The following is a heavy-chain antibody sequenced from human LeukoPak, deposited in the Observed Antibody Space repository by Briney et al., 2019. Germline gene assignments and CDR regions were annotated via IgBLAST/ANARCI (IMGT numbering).Heavy chain of an antibody. V-gene: IGHV3-48*01. J-gene: IGHJ6*03. CDR3: ARDRTTAQSRGYYYYMDV. CDR2: SSSSGSNI. CDR1: GFTFSSYS. Sequence: GGSLRLSCAASGFTFSSYSMNWVRQAPGKGLEWLSYSSSSGSNIYYADSVKGRFTISRDNAKNSLYLQMNSLRGEDTAVYYCARDRTTAQSRGYYYYMDVWGKGTTVTVSS. D-gene: IGHD2-21*02.